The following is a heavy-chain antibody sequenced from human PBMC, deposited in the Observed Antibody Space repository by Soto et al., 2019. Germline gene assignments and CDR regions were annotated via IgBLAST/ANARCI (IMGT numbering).Heavy chain of an antibody. V-gene: IGHV4-39*01. Sequence: QLQLQESGPGLVKPSETLSLTCTVSGGSISSSSYYWGWIRQPPGKGLEWIGSIYYSGSTYYNPSLKSRVTISVDTSKNQFSLKLSSVTAADTAVYYCARRGGVVYSTNWYNWFDPWGQGTLVTVSS. D-gene: IGHD6-13*01. CDR1: GGSISSSSYY. CDR3: ARRGGVVYSTNWYNWFDP. J-gene: IGHJ5*02. CDR2: IYYSGST.